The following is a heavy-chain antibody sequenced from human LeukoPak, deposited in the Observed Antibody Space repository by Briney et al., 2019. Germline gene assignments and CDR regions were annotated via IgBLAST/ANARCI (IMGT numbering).Heavy chain of an antibody. Sequence: GGSLRLSCAASGFTFSSYWMSWFRQAPGKGLEWVANIKQEGSEKYYVDSVKGRFTISRDNAKNSLYLQMNSLRAEDTAVYYCARESRILGYCSSTSCYEYYFDHWGQGTLVTVSS. V-gene: IGHV3-7*05. CDR2: IKQEGSEK. D-gene: IGHD2-2*01. CDR1: GFTFSSYW. J-gene: IGHJ4*02. CDR3: ARESRILGYCSSTSCYEYYFDH.